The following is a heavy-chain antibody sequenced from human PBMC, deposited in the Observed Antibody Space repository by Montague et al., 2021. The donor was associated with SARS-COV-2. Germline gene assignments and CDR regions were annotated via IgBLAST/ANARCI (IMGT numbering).Heavy chain of an antibody. Sequence: SETLSLTRTVSGFSIGGGDYWGWTRQPPGKGLEWIGSIYHSGTTYYNPSLQSRLTMSIDTSTNQFSLRLTSVTAADTAVFFCVREKAGGLRNVFDIWGQGTTVTVSS. CDR1: GFSIGGGDY. CDR2: IYHSGTT. V-gene: IGHV4-38-2*02. J-gene: IGHJ3*02. CDR3: VREKAGGLRNVFDI.